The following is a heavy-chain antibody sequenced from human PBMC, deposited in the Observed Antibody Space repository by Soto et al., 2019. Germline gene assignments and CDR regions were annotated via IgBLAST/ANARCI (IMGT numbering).Heavy chain of an antibody. CDR2: ISAYNGNT. CDR1: GYTFTSYG. CDR3: ARGDLDTAMDAYYYYGMDV. V-gene: IGHV1-18*04. J-gene: IGHJ6*02. Sequence: QVQLVQSGAEVKKPWASVKVSCKASGYTFTSYGISWVRQAPGQGLEWMGWISAYNGNTNYAQKLQGRVTMTTDTSTSTAYMELRSLRSDDTAVYYCARGDLDTAMDAYYYYGMDVWGQGTTVTVSS. D-gene: IGHD5-18*01.